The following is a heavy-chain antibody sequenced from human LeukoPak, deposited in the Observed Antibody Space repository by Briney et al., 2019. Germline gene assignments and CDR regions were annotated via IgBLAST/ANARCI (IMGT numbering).Heavy chain of an antibody. CDR1: GFTFSSYE. V-gene: IGHV3-48*03. D-gene: IGHD2-2*01. CDR3: DRSSATCYAAGDY. J-gene: IGHJ4*02. Sequence: PGGSLRLSCAASGFTFSSYEMNWVRQAPGKGLEWVSYISSSGSTIYYADSVKGRFTISRDNSKNTLYLQMNSLRAEDTAIYYCDRSSATCYAAGDYWGQGTLVTVSS. CDR2: ISSSGSTI.